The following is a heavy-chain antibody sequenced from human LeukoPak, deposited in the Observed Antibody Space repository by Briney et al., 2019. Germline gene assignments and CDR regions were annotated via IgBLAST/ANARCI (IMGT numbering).Heavy chain of an antibody. Sequence: GNSLRLSCTASGLTFSPFWMNWVCQAPGKGLEWVAAINGAGDDTFHVDSVKGRFIISRDNAENSLYLQMNSLRVEDTAVYYCARDFAQSKFDYWGQGILVTVSS. D-gene: IGHD4-11*01. J-gene: IGHJ4*02. CDR3: ARDFAQSKFDY. CDR2: INGAGDDT. V-gene: IGHV3-7*03. CDR1: GLTFSPFW.